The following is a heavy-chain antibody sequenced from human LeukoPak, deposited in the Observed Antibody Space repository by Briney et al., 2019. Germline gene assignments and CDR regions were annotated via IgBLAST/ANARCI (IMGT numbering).Heavy chain of an antibody. J-gene: IGHJ6*02. CDR2: IYHSGST. V-gene: IGHV4-30-2*01. CDR3: ARDRRSNYGGYYYYYGMDV. CDR1: GGSISSGGYS. D-gene: IGHD4-4*01. Sequence: SQTLSLTCAVSGGSISSGGYSWSWIRQPPGKGLEWIGYIYHSGSTYYNPSLKSRVTISVDRSKNQFSLKLSSVTAADTAVYYCARDRRSNYGGYYYYYGMDVWGQGTTVTVSS.